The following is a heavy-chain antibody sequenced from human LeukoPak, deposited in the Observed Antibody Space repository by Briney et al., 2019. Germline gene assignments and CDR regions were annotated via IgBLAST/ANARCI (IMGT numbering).Heavy chain of an antibody. CDR2: IYYSGST. CDR1: GGSISSYY. J-gene: IGHJ6*02. V-gene: IGHV4-59*01. Sequence: PETLSLTCTVSGGSISSYYWSWIRQPPGKGLEWIGYIYYSGSTNYNPSLKSRVTISVDTPKNQFSLKLSSVTAADTAVYYCARAYHYGSGSYYPYYYYYYGMDVWGQGTTVTVSS. D-gene: IGHD3-10*01. CDR3: ARAYHYGSGSYYPYYYYYYGMDV.